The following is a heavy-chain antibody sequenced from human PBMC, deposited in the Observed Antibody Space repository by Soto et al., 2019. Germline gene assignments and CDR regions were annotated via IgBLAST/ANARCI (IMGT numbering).Heavy chain of an antibody. V-gene: IGHV2-26*01. Sequence: VSGPTLVNPTETLTLTCTVSGFSLSNARMGVSWIRQPPGKALEWLAHIFSNDEKSYSTSLKSRLSLSKNTSKSQLSLTMTNMDPVDTATYYCARNLRYSSYYDISTGPHYHYYSGMDVWGQETTVTVSS. CDR2: IFSNDEK. CDR1: GFSLSNARMG. CDR3: ARNLRYSSYYDISTGPHYHYYSGMDV. D-gene: IGHD3-9*01. J-gene: IGHJ6*02.